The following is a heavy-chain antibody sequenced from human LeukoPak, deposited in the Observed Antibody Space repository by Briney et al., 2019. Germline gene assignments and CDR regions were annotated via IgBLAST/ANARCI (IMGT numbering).Heavy chain of an antibody. CDR2: IYHSGST. Sequence: SETLSLTCTVSGYSISSGYYWGWIRQPPGKGLEWIGSIYHSGSTHYNPSLKSRVTISVDTSKNQFSLKLSSVTAADTAVYYCARVPPLAWELPIDYWGQGTLVTVSS. V-gene: IGHV4-38-2*02. CDR3: ARVPPLAWELPIDY. CDR1: GYSISSGYY. J-gene: IGHJ4*02. D-gene: IGHD1-26*01.